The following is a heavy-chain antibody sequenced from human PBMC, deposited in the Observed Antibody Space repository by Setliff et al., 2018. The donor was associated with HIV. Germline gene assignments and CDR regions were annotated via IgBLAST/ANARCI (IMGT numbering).Heavy chain of an antibody. Sequence: PGGSLRLSCASSEFSFNNSWMTWVRQAPGRGLEWVGRIKSKADGGTTDYAAPVKGRFTISRSDSKNTLYLQMDSLKTEDTALYYCTTDNGQMAFDVWGQGTKVTVSS. D-gene: IGHD2-8*01. J-gene: IGHJ3*01. CDR2: IKSKADGGTT. CDR1: EFSFNNSW. CDR3: TTDNGQMAFDV. V-gene: IGHV3-15*01.